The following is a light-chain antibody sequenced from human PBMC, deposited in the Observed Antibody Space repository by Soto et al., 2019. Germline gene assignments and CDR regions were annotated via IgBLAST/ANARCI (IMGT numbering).Light chain of an antibody. CDR3: QSYDNSLSGAWV. J-gene: IGLJ3*02. CDR1: RSNLGAGYD. Sequence: QSVLTQPPSVSGAPGQGINISCTGTRSNLGAGYDVHWYQQLPGAAPKHHIYANNKRPSGVLDRFSGSKSGTSASLAITGLQAEDEADYYCQSYDNSLSGAWVFGGGTKLTVL. CDR2: ANN. V-gene: IGLV1-40*01.